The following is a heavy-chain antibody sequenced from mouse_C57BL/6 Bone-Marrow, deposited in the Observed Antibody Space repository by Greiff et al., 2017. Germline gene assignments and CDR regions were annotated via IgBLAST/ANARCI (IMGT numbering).Heavy chain of an antibody. D-gene: IGHD2-3*01. CDR2: IYPGSGST. CDR3: ARRDGYYLHVFAY. CDR1: GYTFTSYW. V-gene: IGHV1-55*01. J-gene: IGHJ3*01. Sequence: QVQLQQPGAELVKPGASVKMSCKASGYTFTSYWITWVKQRPGQGLEWIGDIYPGSGSTNYNEKFKSKATLTVDTSSSTAYMQLSSLTSEDSAVYYCARRDGYYLHVFAYGGQGTLVTVSA.